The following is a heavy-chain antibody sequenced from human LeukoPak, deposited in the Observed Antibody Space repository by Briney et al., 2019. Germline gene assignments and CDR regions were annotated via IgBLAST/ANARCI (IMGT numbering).Heavy chain of an antibody. Sequence: SVKVSCKASGGTFSSYAISWVRQAPGQGLEWMGRIIPILGIANYAQKFQGRVTITADKSTSTVYMELSSLRSEDTAVYYCAREDYDSSGYYLGYWGQGTLVTVSS. V-gene: IGHV1-69*04. CDR2: IIPILGIA. CDR3: AREDYDSSGYYLGY. J-gene: IGHJ4*02. D-gene: IGHD3-22*01. CDR1: GGTFSSYA.